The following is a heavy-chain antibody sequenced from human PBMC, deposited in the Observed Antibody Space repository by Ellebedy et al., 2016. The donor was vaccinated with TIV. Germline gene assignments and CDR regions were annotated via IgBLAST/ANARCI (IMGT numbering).Heavy chain of an antibody. J-gene: IGHJ4*02. Sequence: GESLKISCAASGFTFSSYWMSWVRQAPGKGLEWVANIKQDGSEKNYLDSVKGRFTISRDNAENTLYLQMNSLRAEDTAVYYCARVEVDTGYWGQGTLVTVSS. CDR3: ARVEVDTGY. D-gene: IGHD5-18*01. CDR2: IKQDGSEK. V-gene: IGHV3-7*01. CDR1: GFTFSSYW.